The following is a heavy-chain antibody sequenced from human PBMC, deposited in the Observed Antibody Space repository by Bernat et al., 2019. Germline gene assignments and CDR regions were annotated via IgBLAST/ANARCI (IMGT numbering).Heavy chain of an antibody. CDR3: ARVLEEYNWNLVGAFDI. J-gene: IGHJ3*02. V-gene: IGHV3-11*06. Sequence: QVQLVESGGGLVKPGGSLRLSCAASGFTFSDYYMSWIRQAPGKGLEWVSYISSSSYTNYADSVKGRFTISRDNAKNSLYLQMNSLRAEDTAVYYCARVLEEYNWNLVGAFDIWGQGTMVTVSS. CDR2: ISSSSYT. D-gene: IGHD1-7*01. CDR1: GFTFSDYY.